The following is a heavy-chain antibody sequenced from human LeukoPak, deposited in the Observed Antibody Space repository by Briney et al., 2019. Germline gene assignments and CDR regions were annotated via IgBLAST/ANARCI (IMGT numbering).Heavy chain of an antibody. Sequence: GRSLRLSCEASGVTFIGYGMPWVRQAPGKGLEWGAVIWFDGSKKYYADSVKGRFTISRDDSRNSLYLQMNSLRAEDTAVYYCARFYSDYQAFDYWGQGTLVTVSS. CDR1: GVTFIGYG. CDR2: IWFDGSKK. J-gene: IGHJ4*02. V-gene: IGHV3-33*01. CDR3: ARFYSDYQAFDY. D-gene: IGHD4-11*01.